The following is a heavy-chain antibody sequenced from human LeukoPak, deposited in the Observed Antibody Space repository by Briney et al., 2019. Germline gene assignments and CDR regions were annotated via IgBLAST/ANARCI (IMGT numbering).Heavy chain of an antibody. J-gene: IGHJ3*02. CDR1: GFTFSSYG. CDR3: AKGQRYNWDEDAVDI. CDR2: IITSSDRT. V-gene: IGHV3-23*01. Sequence: GGSLRLSCAASGFTFSSYGMSWVRQAPGKGLEWVSRIITSSDRTYYADSVKGRFTISRDNSKNTLYLQMNSLRAEDTAIYYCAKGQRYNWDEDAVDIWGQGTMVIVSS. D-gene: IGHD1-20*01.